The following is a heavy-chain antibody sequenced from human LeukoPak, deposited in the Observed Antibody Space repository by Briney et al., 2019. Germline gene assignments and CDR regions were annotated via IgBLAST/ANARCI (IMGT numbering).Heavy chain of an antibody. Sequence: GGSLRLSCAVSGLTFNNYAMSWVRQAPGKGLEWVSGISGRGASKYYADSVKGRFTISRDNSKNTLYLQMNSLRAEDTAVYYCAKKGLVYYYGSGSYIDYWGQGTLVTVSS. V-gene: IGHV3-23*01. J-gene: IGHJ4*02. CDR3: AKKGLVYYYGSGSYIDY. CDR2: ISGRGASK. CDR1: GLTFNNYA. D-gene: IGHD3-10*01.